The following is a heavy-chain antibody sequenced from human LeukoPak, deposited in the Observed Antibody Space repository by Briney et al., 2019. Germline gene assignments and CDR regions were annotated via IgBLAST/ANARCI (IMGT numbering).Heavy chain of an antibody. V-gene: IGHV3-7*01. J-gene: IGHJ4*02. D-gene: IGHD3-3*01. Sequence: RGSLRLSCAASGFTFSNYWMNWVRQAPGKGLEWVGNIKEDGSDKYYVDSVRGRFTISRDNAKNSLYLQMNSLRVEDTAVYYCASQRFLDYWGQGTLVTVSS. CDR3: ASQRFLDY. CDR1: GFTFSNYW. CDR2: IKEDGSDK.